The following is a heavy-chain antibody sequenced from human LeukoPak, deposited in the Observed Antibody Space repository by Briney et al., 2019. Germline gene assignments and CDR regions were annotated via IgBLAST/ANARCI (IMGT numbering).Heavy chain of an antibody. Sequence: GGSLRLSCAASGFTFSNSWMSCVRQAPGKGLEWVANIKRDGSEKYYVDSVKGRFTISRDNAKSSLFLQMNSLRADDTAVYYCEGSAGYWGQGTLVTVPS. CDR2: IKRDGSEK. CDR3: EGSAGY. J-gene: IGHJ4*02. V-gene: IGHV3-7*01. CDR1: GFTFSNSW.